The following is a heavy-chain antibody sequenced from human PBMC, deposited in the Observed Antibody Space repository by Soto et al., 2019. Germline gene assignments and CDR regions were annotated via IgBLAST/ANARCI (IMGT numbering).Heavy chain of an antibody. J-gene: IGHJ6*02. V-gene: IGHV4-59*03. CDR1: GGSISSFF. CDR3: GGSSGYYYGVDV. CDR2: IYDSGDA. D-gene: IGHD3-16*01. Sequence: QVQLQQSGPGLVKPSETLSLTCSVSGGSISSFFKNWIRQAPGKGLEWIGCIYDSGDANYNPSLKSRVTISLDTSKNQFSLKLDSMTAADTAVYYCGGSSGYYYGVDVWGQGTTVTVSS.